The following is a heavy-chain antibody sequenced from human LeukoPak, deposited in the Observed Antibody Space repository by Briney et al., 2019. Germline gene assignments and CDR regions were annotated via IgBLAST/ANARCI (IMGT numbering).Heavy chain of an antibody. CDR2: IYHSGST. D-gene: IGHD3-10*01. J-gene: IGHJ3*02. Sequence: SETLSLTCAVSGGSISSSNWWSWVRQPPGKGLEWIGEIYHSGSTNYNPSLKSRVTISVDTSKNQFSLKLSSVTAADTAVHYCAREKVTMVRGVIKGKGTFDIWGQGTMVTVSS. CDR3: AREKVTMVRGVIKGKGTFDI. CDR1: GGSISSSNW. V-gene: IGHV4-4*02.